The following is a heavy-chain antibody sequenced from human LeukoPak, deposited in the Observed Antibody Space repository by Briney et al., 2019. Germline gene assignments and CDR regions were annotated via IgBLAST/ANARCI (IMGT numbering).Heavy chain of an antibody. CDR2: IYYSGST. D-gene: IGHD4-17*01. V-gene: IGHV4-39*01. CDR1: GGSISSSIYY. J-gene: IGHJ4*02. Sequence: PSETLSLTCTVSGGSISSSIYYWGWIRQPPGKGLEWIGSIYYSGSTYYNPSLKSRVTISVDTSKNQFSLKLSSVTAADTAVYYCARVDYGDYVGFEYWGQGTLVTVSS. CDR3: ARVDYGDYVGFEY.